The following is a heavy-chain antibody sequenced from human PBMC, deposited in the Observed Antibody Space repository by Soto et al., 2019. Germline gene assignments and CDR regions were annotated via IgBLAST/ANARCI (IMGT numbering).Heavy chain of an antibody. V-gene: IGHV4-39*01. CDR2: IYYSGST. Sequence: PSETLSLTCTVSGGSISSSSYYWGWIRQPPGKGLEWIGSIYYSGSTYYNPSLKSRVTISVDTSKNQFSLKLSSVTAADTAVYYCARHPSIDSSRPYNWFDPWGQGTLVTVSS. CDR3: ARHPSIDSSRPYNWFDP. D-gene: IGHD6-6*01. J-gene: IGHJ5*02. CDR1: GGSISSSSYY.